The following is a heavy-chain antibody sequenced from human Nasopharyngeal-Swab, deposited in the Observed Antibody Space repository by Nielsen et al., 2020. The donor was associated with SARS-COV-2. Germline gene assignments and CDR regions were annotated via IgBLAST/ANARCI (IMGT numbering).Heavy chain of an antibody. D-gene: IGHD1-26*01. CDR3: ARDVAIVGATLEN. CDR1: EFTISRYG. CDR2: ISSSSSTS. J-gene: IGHJ4*02. Sequence: GESLKISCAASEFTISRYGMHWVRQAPGKGLEWVAYISSSSSTSYYADSVKGRFTISRDNPKNSLYLQMNSLRDEDTALYYCARDVAIVGATLENWGQGTLVTVSS. V-gene: IGHV3-48*02.